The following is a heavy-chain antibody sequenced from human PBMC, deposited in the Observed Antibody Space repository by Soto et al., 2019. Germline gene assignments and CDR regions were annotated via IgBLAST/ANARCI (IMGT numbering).Heavy chain of an antibody. J-gene: IGHJ4*02. D-gene: IGHD2-2*01. CDR2: ISKSDYT. Sequence: GGSLRLSCTVYGFSFNNYGINWVRQAPGKGLEWVSSISKSDYTYYSDSVKGRFTISRDNAKNSVSLQMNTLRVEDTAVYYCAREDSIIIPAVSDFWGQGTLVTVSS. CDR3: AREDSIIIPAVSDF. V-gene: IGHV3-21*01. CDR1: GFSFNNYG.